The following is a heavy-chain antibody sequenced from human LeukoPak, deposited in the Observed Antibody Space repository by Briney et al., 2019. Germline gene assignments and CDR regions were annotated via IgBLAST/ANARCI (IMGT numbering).Heavy chain of an antibody. CDR3: ALIAARPTYYYYMDV. CDR2: ISAYNGNT. CDR1: GYTFTSYG. Sequence: GASVKVSCKASGYTFTSYGISWVRQAPGQGLEWMGWISAYNGNTNYAQKLQGRVTMTTDTSTSTAYMELRSLRSDDTAVYYCALIAARPTYYYYMDVWGKGTTVTVSS. V-gene: IGHV1-18*01. D-gene: IGHD6-6*01. J-gene: IGHJ6*03.